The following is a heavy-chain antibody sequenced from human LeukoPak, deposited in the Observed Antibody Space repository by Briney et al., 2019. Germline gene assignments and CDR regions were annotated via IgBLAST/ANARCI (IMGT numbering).Heavy chain of an antibody. V-gene: IGHV3-30*02. J-gene: IGHJ4*02. CDR1: GFTFSSYG. CDR3: AKVQVGATSVLDY. CDR2: IRYDGSNK. D-gene: IGHD1-26*01. Sequence: HPGGSLRLSCAASGFTFSSYGMHWVRQAPGKGLEWVAFIRYDGSNKYYADSVKGRFTIYRDNSKNTLYLQMNSLRAEDTAVYYCAKVQVGATSVLDYWGQGTLVTVSS.